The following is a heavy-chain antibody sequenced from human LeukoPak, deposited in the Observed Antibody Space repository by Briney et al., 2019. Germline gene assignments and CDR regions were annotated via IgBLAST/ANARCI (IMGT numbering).Heavy chain of an antibody. CDR1: GFTFSSYS. D-gene: IGHD6-13*01. V-gene: IGHV3-21*01. CDR3: ARDRGQLSDAFDI. Sequence: PGGSLRLSCAASGFTFSSYSMNWVRQAPGKGLEWVSSISSSSSYIYYADSVKGRFTISRDNAKNSLYLQMNSLRAEDTAVYYCARDRGQLSDAFDIWGQGTMVTVSS. CDR2: ISSSSSYI. J-gene: IGHJ3*02.